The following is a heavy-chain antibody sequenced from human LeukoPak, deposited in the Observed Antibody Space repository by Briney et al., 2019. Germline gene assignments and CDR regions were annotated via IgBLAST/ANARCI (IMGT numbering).Heavy chain of an antibody. CDR3: TRARGDIVVVPAANWFVP. V-gene: IGHV1-2*02. Sequence: ASVKVSCKASGYTFTGYYMHWVRQAPGQGLEWMGWINPNNGGTNYAQKFQGRVTMTRDTSISTAYMELSRLRSDDTGVYYCTRARGDIVVVPAANWFVPWGQGTLVTVSS. CDR2: INPNNGGT. D-gene: IGHD2-2*01. J-gene: IGHJ5*02. CDR1: GYTFTGYY.